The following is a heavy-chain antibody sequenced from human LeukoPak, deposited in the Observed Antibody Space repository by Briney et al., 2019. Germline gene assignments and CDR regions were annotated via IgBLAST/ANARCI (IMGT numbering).Heavy chain of an antibody. Sequence: GGSLRLSCAASGFTFSSYAMSRVRQAPGKGLEWVSAISGSGGSTYYADSVKGRFTISRDNSKNTLYLQMNSLRAEDTAVYYCAICNRHSGSYRWGQGTLVTVSS. J-gene: IGHJ4*02. D-gene: IGHD1-26*01. CDR3: AICNRHSGSYR. V-gene: IGHV3-23*01. CDR2: ISGSGGST. CDR1: GFTFSSYA.